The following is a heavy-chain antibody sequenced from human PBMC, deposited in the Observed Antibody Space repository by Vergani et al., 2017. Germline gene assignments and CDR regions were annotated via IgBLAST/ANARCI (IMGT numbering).Heavy chain of an antibody. J-gene: IGHJ4*02. D-gene: IGHD6-6*01. V-gene: IGHV3-23*01. CDR1: GFTFSSYA. CDR2: SSGSGCST. Sequence: ELQLLEPGGGWVQLGGSLRSSCAASGFTFSSYAMSWVRQAPGKGLEWVSASSGSGCSTYYADSVKGWFTISRDTSKNTLYLQMNSLRAEDTAVYYCAKMDRSMAARPYDYWSQGPLVTVSS. CDR3: AKMDRSMAARPYDY.